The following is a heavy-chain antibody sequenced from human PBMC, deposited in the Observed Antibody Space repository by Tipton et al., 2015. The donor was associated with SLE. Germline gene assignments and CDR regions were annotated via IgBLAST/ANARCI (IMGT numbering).Heavy chain of an antibody. CDR1: GFTFSSYW. J-gene: IGHJ4*02. CDR3: ARGWSHYYDSSGPGY. CDR2: INSDGSST. D-gene: IGHD3-22*01. Sequence: SLRLSCAASGFTFSSYWMHWVRQAPGKGLVWVSRINSDGSSTSYADSVKGRFTISRDNAKNTLYLQMNSLRAEDTAVYYCARGWSHYYDSSGPGYWGQGTLVTVSS. V-gene: IGHV3-74*01.